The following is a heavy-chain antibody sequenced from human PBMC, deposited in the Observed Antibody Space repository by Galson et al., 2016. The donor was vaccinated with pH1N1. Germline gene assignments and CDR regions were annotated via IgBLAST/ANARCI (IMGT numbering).Heavy chain of an antibody. CDR3: ARTPTSVVTVYSPFDV. Sequence: SVKVSCKVSEGTFTSSTITWVRHAPGQGLEWVRDIIPIFGTTTYALKFQGRVTLTADGSLHTAFMELSGLTSQDTAVYYCARTPTSVVTVYSPFDVWGQGTTVTVSS. CDR1: EGTFTSST. CDR2: IIPIFGTT. D-gene: IGHD4-23*01. V-gene: IGHV1-69*13. J-gene: IGHJ6*02.